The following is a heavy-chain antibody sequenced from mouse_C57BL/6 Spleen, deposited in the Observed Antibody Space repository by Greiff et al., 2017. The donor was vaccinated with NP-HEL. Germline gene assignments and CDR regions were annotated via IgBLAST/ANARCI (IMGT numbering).Heavy chain of an antibody. V-gene: IGHV5-15*01. CDR1: GFTFSDYG. Sequence: DVMLVESGGGLVQPGGSLKLSCAASGFTFSDYGMAWVRQAPRKGPEWVAFISNLAYSIYYADTVTGRFTISRENAKNTLYLEMSSLRSEDTAMYYCARQGGTRYAMDYWGQGTSVTVSS. D-gene: IGHD3-3*01. CDR2: ISNLAYSI. J-gene: IGHJ4*01. CDR3: ARQGGTRYAMDY.